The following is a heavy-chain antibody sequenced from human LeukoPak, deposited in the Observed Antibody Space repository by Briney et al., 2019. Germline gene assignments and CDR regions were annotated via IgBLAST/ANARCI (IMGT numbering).Heavy chain of an antibody. J-gene: IGHJ4*02. CDR1: GFNFSSFV. D-gene: IGHD5-12*01. CDR2: IWYDGSNK. Sequence: GGSLRLSCAASGFNFSSFVMHWVRQAPGKGLEWVSVIWYDGSNKYYADSVKGRFTISRDNSKNTLYLQMNSLRAEDTAVYYCARGPSAYPKCFDYWGQGTLVTVSS. V-gene: IGHV3-33*01. CDR3: ARGPSAYPKCFDY.